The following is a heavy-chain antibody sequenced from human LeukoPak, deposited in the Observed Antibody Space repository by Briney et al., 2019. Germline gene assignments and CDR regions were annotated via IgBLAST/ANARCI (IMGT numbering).Heavy chain of an antibody. Sequence: GGSLRLSCAASGFTFSSSAMSWVRQAPGKGLEWVSAISNNGGYTYYADSVKGRFTISRDNSKNTLYLQMNSLRAEDTAVYYCAKDQPEAGDYWGQGTLVTVSS. CDR3: AKDQPEAGDY. D-gene: IGHD6-19*01. J-gene: IGHJ4*02. CDR1: GFTFSSSA. V-gene: IGHV3-23*01. CDR2: ISNNGGYT.